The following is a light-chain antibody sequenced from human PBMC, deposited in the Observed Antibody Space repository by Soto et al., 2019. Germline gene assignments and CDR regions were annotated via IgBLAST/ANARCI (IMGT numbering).Light chain of an antibody. CDR1: QSVRSN. CDR2: GAS. V-gene: IGKV3-15*01. CDR3: QQYNNWPPIT. Sequence: EIVLTQSPGTLSLSPGERGTLSCRASQSVRSNLAWYQQKPGQAPRLLIYGASTRATGIPARFSGSGSGTEFTLTISSLQSEDFAVYYCQQYNNWPPITFGQGTRLEIK. J-gene: IGKJ5*01.